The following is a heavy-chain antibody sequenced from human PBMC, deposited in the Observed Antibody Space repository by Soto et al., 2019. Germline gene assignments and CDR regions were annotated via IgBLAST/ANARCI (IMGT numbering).Heavy chain of an antibody. J-gene: IGHJ4*02. V-gene: IGHV3-66*01. CDR3: ARGSNSNNWKLFDY. Sequence: VQLVESGGGLVQPGGSLRLSCAVTGFTISSNYMNWVRQAPGKGLEWVSVMYAAGSTYYEDPVKGRFNISRDNSKNTVYLQMNSLRGEDTAVYYCARGSNSNNWKLFDYWGQGTLVTVSS. CDR2: MYAAGST. D-gene: IGHD1-1*01. CDR1: GFTISSNY.